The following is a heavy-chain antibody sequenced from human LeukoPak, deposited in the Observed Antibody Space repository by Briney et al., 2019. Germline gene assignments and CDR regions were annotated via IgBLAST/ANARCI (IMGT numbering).Heavy chain of an antibody. J-gene: IGHJ4*02. CDR2: ISTNGGHT. CDR1: GFTVSSNY. V-gene: IGHV3-64D*09. Sequence: GGSLRLSCAASGFTVSSNYMSWVRQAPGKGLEYVSAISTNGGHTYYADSVQGRFTISRDDSKNTLYLQMSSLRAEDTALYYCVKDLLGYCSSTSCYATGPFDYWGQGTLVTVSS. CDR3: VKDLLGYCSSTSCYATGPFDY. D-gene: IGHD2-2*01.